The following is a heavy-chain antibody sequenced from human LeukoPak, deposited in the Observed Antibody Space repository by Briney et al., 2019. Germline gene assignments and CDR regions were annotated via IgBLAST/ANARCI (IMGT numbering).Heavy chain of an antibody. V-gene: IGHV1-2*06. CDR1: GYTFTGYY. CDR2: INPNSGGT. CDR3: ARVAYDYVWGSYRIFDY. D-gene: IGHD3-16*02. Sequence: GASVKVSCKASGYTFTGYYIHWVRQAPGQGLEWMGRINPNSGGTNYAQKFQGRVTMTRDTSISTAYMELSRLRSDDTAVYYCARVAYDYVWGSYRIFDYWGQGTLVTVSS. J-gene: IGHJ4*02.